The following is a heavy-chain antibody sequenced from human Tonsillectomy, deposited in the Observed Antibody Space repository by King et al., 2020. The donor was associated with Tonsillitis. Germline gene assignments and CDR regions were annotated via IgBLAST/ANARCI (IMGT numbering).Heavy chain of an antibody. CDR1: GFTFSNYG. CDR2: ISYDGSNK. D-gene: IGHD2-15*01. Sequence: VQLVESGGGVVQPGRSLRLSCAASGFTFSNYGMHWVRQAPGKGLEWVAVISYDGSNKYYADSVKGRFTISRDNSKNTLYLQMNSLRAEDTAVYYCAKGIWKLPRYTLINEAFDIWGQGTMVTVSS. CDR3: AKGIWKLPRYTLINEAFDI. V-gene: IGHV3-30*18. J-gene: IGHJ3*02.